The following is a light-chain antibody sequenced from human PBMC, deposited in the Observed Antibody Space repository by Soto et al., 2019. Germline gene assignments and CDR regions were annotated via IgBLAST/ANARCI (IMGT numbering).Light chain of an antibody. J-gene: IGLJ1*01. Sequence: SYVLTQPPSVSVAPGETAGITCGGNDIGSKSVHWYQQKPGQAPVLVIYFDNDRPSGIPERFSGSNSGNTATLTISRVEAGDEADYYCQVWDDSSDHPYVFGAGTKVTVL. CDR2: FDN. V-gene: IGLV3-21*04. CDR1: DIGSKS. CDR3: QVWDDSSDHPYV.